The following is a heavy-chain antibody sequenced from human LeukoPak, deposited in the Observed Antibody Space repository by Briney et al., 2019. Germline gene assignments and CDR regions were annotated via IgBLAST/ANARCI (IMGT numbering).Heavy chain of an antibody. Sequence: PGRSLRLSCAASGFTFSDYYMSWIRQAPGKGLEWVSYISSSGSTIYYADSVKGRFTISRDNAKNSLYLQMNSLRAEDTAVYYCARDGIVVVPAEEMNYYMDVWGKGTTVTVSS. V-gene: IGHV3-11*04. CDR1: GFTFSDYY. D-gene: IGHD2-2*01. CDR2: ISSSGSTI. CDR3: ARDGIVVVPAEEMNYYMDV. J-gene: IGHJ6*03.